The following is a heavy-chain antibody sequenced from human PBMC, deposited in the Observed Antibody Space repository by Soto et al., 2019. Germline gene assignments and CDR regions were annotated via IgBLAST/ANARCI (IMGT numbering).Heavy chain of an antibody. Sequence: QVQLVQSGAEVKKPGSSVKVSCKASGGTFSSYAISWVRQAPGQGLEWMGGIIPIFGTANYAQKFQGRVPITADESTSTADMELSSLRSEDTAVYYGARVEVVTAIPDHYYYYYGMDVWGQGSTVTVSS. J-gene: IGHJ6*02. V-gene: IGHV1-69*01. CDR3: ARVEVVTAIPDHYYYYYGMDV. D-gene: IGHD2-21*02. CDR2: IIPIFGTA. CDR1: GGTFSSYA.